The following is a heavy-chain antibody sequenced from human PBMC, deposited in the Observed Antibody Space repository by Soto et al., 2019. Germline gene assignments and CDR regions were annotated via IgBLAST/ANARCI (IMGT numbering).Heavy chain of an antibody. CDR3: ARLYGYVFYY. V-gene: IGHV4-59*01. CDR1: GGSISSYY. D-gene: IGHD5-18*01. J-gene: IGHJ4*02. CDR2: IYYSGST. Sequence: SETLSLTCTVSGGSISSYYWSWIRQPPGKGLEWIGYIYYSGSTNYNPSLKSRVTISVDTSKNQFSLKLSSVTAADTAVYYCARLYGYVFYYCGQGTLVTVSS.